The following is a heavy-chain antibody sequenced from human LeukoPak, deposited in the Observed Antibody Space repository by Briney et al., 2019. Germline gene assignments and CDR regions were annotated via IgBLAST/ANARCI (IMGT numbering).Heavy chain of an antibody. Sequence: LVKVSCKASGGTFSSYAISWVRQAPGQGLEWMGRIIPILGIANYAQKFQGRVTITADKSTSTAYMELSSLRSEDTAVYYCARDLGVAASFDAFDIWGQGTMVTVSS. J-gene: IGHJ3*02. CDR1: GGTFSSYA. D-gene: IGHD2-15*01. V-gene: IGHV1-69*04. CDR2: IIPILGIA. CDR3: ARDLGVAASFDAFDI.